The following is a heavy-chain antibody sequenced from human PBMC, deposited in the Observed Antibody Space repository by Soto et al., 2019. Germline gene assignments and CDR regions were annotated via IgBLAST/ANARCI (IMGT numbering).Heavy chain of an antibody. J-gene: IGHJ4*02. CDR2: IYYSGST. CDR3: ARDTRGATFGEFDY. D-gene: IGHD3-10*01. CDR1: GGSISSSSYY. Sequence: SETLSLTCTVSGGSISSSSYYWGWIRQPPGKGLEWIGSIYYSGSTYYNPSLKSRVTISVDTSKNQFSLKLSSVTAADTAVYYCARDTRGATFGEFDYWGQGPLVTVS. V-gene: IGHV4-39*07.